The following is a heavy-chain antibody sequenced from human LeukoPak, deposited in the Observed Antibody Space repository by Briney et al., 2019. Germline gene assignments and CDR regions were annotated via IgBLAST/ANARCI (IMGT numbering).Heavy chain of an antibody. CDR3: AGDMVRGYILRRVLEH. Sequence: GASVKVSCKASGYTVSGYHIHWIRQAPGQGLEWMGWINPNNGDTDYAQKFQGRVTLTRDTSINTAYMELNRLRSDDTAVYYCAGDMVRGYILRRVLEHCGQGTLVTVSS. CDR2: INPNNGDT. V-gene: IGHV1-2*02. CDR1: GYTVSGYH. D-gene: IGHD3-10*01. J-gene: IGHJ4*02.